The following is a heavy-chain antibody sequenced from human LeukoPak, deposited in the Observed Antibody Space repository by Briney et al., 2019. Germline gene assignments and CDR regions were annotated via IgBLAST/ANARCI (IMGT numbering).Heavy chain of an antibody. Sequence: GASVKVSCKASGYTFTSYYMHWVRQAPGQGLEWMGIINPSGGSTSYAQKFQGRVTMTRDTSTSTAYMELRSLRSDDTAVYYCARDSATVITSPFDYWGQGTLVTVSS. D-gene: IGHD4-17*01. CDR1: GYTFTSYY. CDR2: INPSGGST. CDR3: ARDSATVITSPFDY. V-gene: IGHV1-46*01. J-gene: IGHJ4*02.